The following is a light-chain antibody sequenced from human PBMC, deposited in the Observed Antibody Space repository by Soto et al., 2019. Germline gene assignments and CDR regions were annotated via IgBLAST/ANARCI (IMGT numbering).Light chain of an antibody. Sequence: SPAALSMSPWARVTLSCMASQNVRTNYLAWYQQKPGQAPRLLIYGASTRAAGIPDRFSGSGSGTDFTLTITRLEPEDSAVYFCQQYTGPPTTVGQGTRLAI. J-gene: IGKJ5*01. CDR2: GAS. V-gene: IGKV3-20*01. CDR3: QQYTGPPTT. CDR1: QNVRTNY.